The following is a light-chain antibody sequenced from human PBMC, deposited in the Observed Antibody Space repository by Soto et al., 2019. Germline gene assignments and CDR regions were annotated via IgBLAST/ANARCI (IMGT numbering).Light chain of an antibody. CDR3: SSYATTNNWV. Sequence: QSALTQPASVSGSPGQSITISCTGTSSDVGGYNYVSWYQQHPGKAPKLIIYEVTNRPSGVSARFSGSKSGNTASLTISGLQAEDEADYYCSSYATTNNWVFGGGTKVTVL. V-gene: IGLV2-14*01. CDR2: EVT. CDR1: SSDVGGYNY. J-gene: IGLJ3*02.